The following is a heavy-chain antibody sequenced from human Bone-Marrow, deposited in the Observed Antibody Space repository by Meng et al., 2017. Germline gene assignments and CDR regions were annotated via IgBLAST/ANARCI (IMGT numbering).Heavy chain of an antibody. J-gene: IGHJ4*02. Sequence: VELVWYGEGVVSPESSLRFVCAASGFTLSSDGMHWVRQAPGKGLEWVAVIWYDGSNKYYADSVKGRFTISRDNSKNTLYLQMNSLRAEDTAVYYCARDGDYWGQGTLVTVSS. V-gene: IGHV3-33*01. CDR2: IWYDGSNK. CDR1: GFTLSSDG. CDR3: ARDGDY.